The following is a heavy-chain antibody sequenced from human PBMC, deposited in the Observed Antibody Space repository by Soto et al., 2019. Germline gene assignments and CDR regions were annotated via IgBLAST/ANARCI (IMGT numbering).Heavy chain of an antibody. CDR1: GGTFSSYA. CDR3: ARDGGDIVVVPAAIPPHYYGMDV. V-gene: IGHV1-69*01. D-gene: IGHD2-2*01. Sequence: QVQLVQSGAEVKKPGSSVKVSCKASGGTFSSYAISWVRQAPGQGLEWMGGIIPIFGTANYAQKFQGRVTITADESTSTAYMELSSQRSEDSAVYYCARDGGDIVVVPAAIPPHYYGMDVWGQGTTVTVSS. CDR2: IIPIFGTA. J-gene: IGHJ6*02.